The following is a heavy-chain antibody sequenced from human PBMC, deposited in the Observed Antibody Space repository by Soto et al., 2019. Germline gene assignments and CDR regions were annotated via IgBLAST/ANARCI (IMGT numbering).Heavy chain of an antibody. D-gene: IGHD6-19*01. CDR2: ISAYNGNT. CDR1: GYTFTSYG. J-gene: IGHJ5*02. Sequence: ASVKVSCKASGYTFTSYGISWVRQAPGQGLEWMGWISAYNGNTNYAQKLQGRVTMTTDTSTSTVYMELRSLRSDDTAVYYCARARLAVAGTFWFDPWGQGTLVTVSS. V-gene: IGHV1-18*01. CDR3: ARARLAVAGTFWFDP.